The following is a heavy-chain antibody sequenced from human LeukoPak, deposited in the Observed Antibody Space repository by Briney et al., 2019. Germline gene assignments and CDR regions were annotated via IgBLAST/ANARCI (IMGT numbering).Heavy chain of an antibody. Sequence: GGSLRLSCAASGFDFSDHGMHRVRQAPGKGLEWVAVISRHGSTKIYAASVKGRFTISRDNAKNTLYLQMSSLRVEDTAVYYCVRGVPVTPGIDYWGQGTLVTVSS. CDR3: VRGVPVTPGIDY. D-gene: IGHD2-2*01. CDR1: GFDFSDHG. J-gene: IGHJ4*02. V-gene: IGHV3-30*03. CDR2: ISRHGSTK.